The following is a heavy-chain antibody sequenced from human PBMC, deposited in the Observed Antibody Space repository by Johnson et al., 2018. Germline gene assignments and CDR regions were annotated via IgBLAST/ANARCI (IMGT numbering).Heavy chain of an antibody. V-gene: IGHV1-46*01. CDR3: AGDRGEEYCSGGSCYPGGFDI. CDR2: INPSGGNT. J-gene: IGHJ3*02. D-gene: IGHD2-15*01. Sequence: QVQLVQSGAEVKKPGASVKISCKASGYTFTSYYMHWVRQAPGQGLEWMGIINPSGGNTNYAQNFQGRVTMTRDTSTSTVYMELSSLRSEDTAVYYCAGDRGEEYCSGGSCYPGGFDIWGQGTMVTVSS. CDR1: GYTFTSYY.